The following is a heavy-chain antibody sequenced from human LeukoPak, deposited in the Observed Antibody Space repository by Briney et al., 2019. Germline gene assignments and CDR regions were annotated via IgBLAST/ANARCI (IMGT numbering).Heavy chain of an antibody. CDR1: DDSFSSHY. J-gene: IGHJ3*02. Sequence: SETLSLTCAVSDDSFSSHYWTWIRQPPGKGLEWIGYISYIGTTNYNPSLKSRATISIDTSKNQFSLKLSSVTAADTAVYYCARDLVTVTKGFDIWGQGTMASVSS. D-gene: IGHD4-17*01. CDR3: ARDLVTVTKGFDI. CDR2: ISYIGTT. V-gene: IGHV4-59*11.